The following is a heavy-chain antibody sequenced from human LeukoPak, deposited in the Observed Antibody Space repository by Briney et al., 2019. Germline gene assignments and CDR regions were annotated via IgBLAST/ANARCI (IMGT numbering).Heavy chain of an antibody. J-gene: IGHJ5*02. V-gene: IGHV1-69*05. CDR1: GGTFSSYV. CDR3: ARNQTFGDSSWSWFDP. Sequence: SVTVSFKSSGGTFSSYVISWVRQAHGQGLEWVGGINPIFGTPFYAQRFQGRVTITMDGSTSTAYMELSSLRSEDTAVYYCARNQTFGDSSWSWFDPWGQGTLDTVSS. D-gene: IGHD4-17*01. CDR2: INPIFGTP.